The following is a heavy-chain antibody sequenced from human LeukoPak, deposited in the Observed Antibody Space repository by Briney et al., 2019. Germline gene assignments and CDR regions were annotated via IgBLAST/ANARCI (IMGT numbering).Heavy chain of an antibody. D-gene: IGHD3-10*01. V-gene: IGHV4-59*11. J-gene: IGHJ3*02. CDR3: ARDQGYGSGSYGAFDI. Sequence: KPSETLSLTCTVSGGSISTHYWTFTRQPPGRGLEWIGYIYYSGITDYNPSLKSRVTMSVDTSKNQFSLRLSSVTAADTAVYYCARDQGYGSGSYGAFDIWGQGTMVTVSS. CDR2: IYYSGIT. CDR1: GGSISTHY.